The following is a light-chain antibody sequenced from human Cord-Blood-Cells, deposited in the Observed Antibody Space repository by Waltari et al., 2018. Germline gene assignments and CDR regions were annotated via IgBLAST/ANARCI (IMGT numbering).Light chain of an antibody. V-gene: IGLV2-14*01. Sequence: QSALTQPASVSGSPGQSITISCTGTSSDVGGYNYVSLYQPHPGKAPKLMIYEVSNRPSGVSNRFSGSKSGNTASLTISGLQAEDEADYYCSSYTSSRVFGGGTKLTVL. CDR1: SSDVGGYNY. CDR2: EVS. CDR3: SSYTSSRV. J-gene: IGLJ3*02.